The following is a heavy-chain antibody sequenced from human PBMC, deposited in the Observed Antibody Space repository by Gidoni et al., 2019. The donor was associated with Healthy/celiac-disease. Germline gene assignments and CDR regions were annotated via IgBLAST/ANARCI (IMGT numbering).Heavy chain of an antibody. D-gene: IGHD2-15*01. Sequence: QVQLQESGPGLVKPSQTLSLPCTVSGGSISRGSYSWRWIRQPAGKGLEWIGRIYTSGSTNYNPSLKSRVTISVDTSKNQFSLKLSSVTAADTAVYYCAREVGGLYYYGMDVWGQGTTVTVSS. J-gene: IGHJ6*02. CDR1: GGSISRGSYS. V-gene: IGHV4-61*02. CDR2: IYTSGST. CDR3: AREVGGLYYYGMDV.